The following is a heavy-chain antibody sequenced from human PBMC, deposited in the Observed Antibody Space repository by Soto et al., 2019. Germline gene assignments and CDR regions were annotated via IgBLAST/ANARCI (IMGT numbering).Heavy chain of an antibody. CDR2: IYYSGST. J-gene: IGHJ4*02. Sequence: SETLSLTCTVTGDSINNRSYYWGWIRQPPGKGLEWIGSIYYSGSTYNNPSLKSRVSISVDTSKNQFSLKLRSVTAADTALYYCARQRTSVVTQAYFDSWGQGSLVTV. CDR3: ARQRTSVVTQAYFDS. CDR1: GDSINNRSYY. D-gene: IGHD2-21*02. V-gene: IGHV4-39*01.